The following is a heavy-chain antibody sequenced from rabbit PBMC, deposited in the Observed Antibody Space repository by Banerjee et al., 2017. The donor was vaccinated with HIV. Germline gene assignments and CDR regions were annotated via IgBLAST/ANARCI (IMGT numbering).Heavy chain of an antibody. J-gene: IGHJ4*01. CDR2: INTISGDT. CDR1: GFSFSNGYV. D-gene: IGHD6-1*01. V-gene: IGHV1S45*01. CDR3: ARGDYIYALNL. Sequence: QQQLEESGGGLVKPGGTLTLTCKASGFSFSNGYVMCWVRQAPGKGLEWIACINTISGDTVYATWAKGRFTISKTSSTTVTLQMTSLTAADTATYFCARGDYIYALNLWGQGTLVTVS.